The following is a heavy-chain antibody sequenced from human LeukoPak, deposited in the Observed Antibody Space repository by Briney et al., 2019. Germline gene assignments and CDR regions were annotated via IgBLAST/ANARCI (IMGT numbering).Heavy chain of an antibody. Sequence: GGSLRLSCAASGFSVSNKYMSWVRQAPGKGLEWVSTIDGPTYRTHYADSVMGRFTISRDNSKNTLYLQMNSLRVEDTAVYFCTTWVGAHFDFWGQGTLVTVSS. D-gene: IGHD1-26*01. CDR2: IDGPTYRT. CDR1: GFSVSNKY. V-gene: IGHV3-23*01. J-gene: IGHJ4*02. CDR3: TTWVGAHFDF.